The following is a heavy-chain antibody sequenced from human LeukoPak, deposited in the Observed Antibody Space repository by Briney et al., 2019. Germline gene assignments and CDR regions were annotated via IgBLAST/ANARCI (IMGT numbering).Heavy chain of an antibody. CDR3: AKSSIAAPGAFDI. CDR2: ISGSGGST. D-gene: IGHD6-6*01. J-gene: IGHJ3*02. V-gene: IGHV3-23*01. Sequence: GGSLRLSCAASGFTFSSYAMSWVRQAPGKGLEWVSAISGSGGSTYYADSVKGRFTISRDNSKNTLYPQMNSLRAEDTAVYYCAKSSIAAPGAFDIWGQGTMVTVSS. CDR1: GFTFSSYA.